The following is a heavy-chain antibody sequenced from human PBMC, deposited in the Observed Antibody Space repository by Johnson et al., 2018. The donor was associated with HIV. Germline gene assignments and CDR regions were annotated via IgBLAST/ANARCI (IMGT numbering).Heavy chain of an antibody. D-gene: IGHD1-14*01. CDR1: GFTFSDYY. CDR2: ISGSTIMI. Sequence: QVLLVESGGGLVKPGGSLRLSCTASGFTFSDYYMSWIRQAPGKGLEWVSYISGSTIMINYANSVKGRFTISRDKAKNSLYLQMNSLRAEDTAVYYCAKDLRSGNRREAFDIWGQGTMVTVSS. CDR3: AKDLRSGNRREAFDI. V-gene: IGHV3-11*06. J-gene: IGHJ3*02.